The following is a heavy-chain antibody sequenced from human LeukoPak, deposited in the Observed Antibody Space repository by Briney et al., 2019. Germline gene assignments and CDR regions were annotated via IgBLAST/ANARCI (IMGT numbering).Heavy chain of an antibody. D-gene: IGHD2-15*01. CDR2: INHSGST. J-gene: IGHJ6*02. V-gene: IGHV4-34*01. CDR1: GGSLRGYY. Sequence: SETLSLSCAVYGGSLRGYYWSWIRQPPGKGLEWIGEINHSGSTNYTPSLKGRVTILVDTPKNQLSLKLRSVTAADTAVYYCARGYCSGGKCNSRDYYYGMDVWGQGTTVTVSS. CDR3: ARGYCSGGKCNSRDYYYGMDV.